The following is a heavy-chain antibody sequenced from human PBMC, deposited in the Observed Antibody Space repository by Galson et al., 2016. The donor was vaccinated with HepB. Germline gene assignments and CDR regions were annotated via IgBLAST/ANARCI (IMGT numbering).Heavy chain of an antibody. CDR3: ARDTWTWN. Sequence: SLRLSCAASGFTFSSYGMHWVRQAPGRGLEWVSVIYSGGATYYADSVKGRFTISRDNSKNTVYLQMNSLRAEDTAVYYCARDTWTWNGGQGTLVTVSS. CDR2: IYSGGAT. D-gene: IGHD3/OR15-3a*01. J-gene: IGHJ4*02. CDR1: GFTFSSYG. V-gene: IGHV3-66*01.